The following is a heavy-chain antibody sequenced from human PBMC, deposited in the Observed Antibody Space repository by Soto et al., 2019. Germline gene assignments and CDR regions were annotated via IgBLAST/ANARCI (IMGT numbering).Heavy chain of an antibody. J-gene: IGHJ6*02. V-gene: IGHV3-30*03. CDR2: ISYDGSNT. CDR1: GFTFSSYG. CDR3: ARDSPYYGSGSYYYSYGMDV. Sequence: GGSLRLSCAASGFTFSSYGIHWVRQAPGKGLEWVAVISYDGSNTYYADSVKGRFTISRHNSKNTLYLQMNSLRAEDTAVYYCARDSPYYGSGSYYYSYGMDVWGQGTTVTVSS. D-gene: IGHD3-10*01.